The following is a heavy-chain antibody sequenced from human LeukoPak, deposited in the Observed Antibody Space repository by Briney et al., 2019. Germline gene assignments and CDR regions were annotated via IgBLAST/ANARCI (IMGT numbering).Heavy chain of an antibody. D-gene: IGHD4-17*01. Sequence: PGGSLRLSCAASGFTFSDYYMSWIRQAPGKGLEWVSYISSSSYTNYADSVKGRFTISRDNAKNSLYLQMNSLRAEDTAVYFCGRNLYGDYTTVDYWGQGTLVTVSS. V-gene: IGHV3-11*03. J-gene: IGHJ4*02. CDR2: ISSSSYT. CDR3: GRNLYGDYTTVDY. CDR1: GFTFSDYY.